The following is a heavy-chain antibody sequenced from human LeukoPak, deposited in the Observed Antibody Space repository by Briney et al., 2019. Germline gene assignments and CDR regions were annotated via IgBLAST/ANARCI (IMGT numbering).Heavy chain of an antibody. CDR1: GYTFTSYA. CDR3: ARIAYYDFWSGYFY. J-gene: IGHJ4*02. V-gene: IGHV1-3*01. Sequence: ASVKVSCKASGYTFTSYAMHWVRQAPGQRLEWMGWINAGNGNTKYSQKFQGRVTMTRDTSTSTVYMELSSLRSEDTAVYYCARIAYYDFWSGYFYWGQGTLATVSS. CDR2: INAGNGNT. D-gene: IGHD3-3*01.